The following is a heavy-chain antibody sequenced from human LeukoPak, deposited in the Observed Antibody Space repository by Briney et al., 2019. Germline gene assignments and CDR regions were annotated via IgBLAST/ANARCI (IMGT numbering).Heavy chain of an antibody. V-gene: IGHV1-18*01. Sequence: ASVKVSCKASGYTFNSYGISWVRQAPGQGLEWMGWISPYRGDTEYAQKIQGRVSMTTDTSTSTAYMELRSLRSDDTAVYYCARQVLIVGGRYGMDVWGQGTSVTVSS. J-gene: IGHJ6*02. D-gene: IGHD3-22*01. CDR1: GYTFNSYG. CDR3: ARQVLIVGGRYGMDV. CDR2: ISPYRGDT.